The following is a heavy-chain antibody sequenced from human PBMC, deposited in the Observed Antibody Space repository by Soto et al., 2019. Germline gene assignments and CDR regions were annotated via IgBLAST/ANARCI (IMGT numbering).Heavy chain of an antibody. CDR2: MSTSGADI. CDR3: APALGNWYFEP. D-gene: IGHD7-27*01. J-gene: IGHJ2*01. V-gene: IGHV3-48*03. Sequence: LVESGGGLVQPGGSLRLSCVASDFPFSSFEMNWVRQVPGRGLEWLSYMSTSGADIKYADSLEGRFTVSRDNSKRSLFLQMDSLKGEDTAVYYRAPALGNWYFEPWGRGTLVPVSS. CDR1: DFPFSSFE.